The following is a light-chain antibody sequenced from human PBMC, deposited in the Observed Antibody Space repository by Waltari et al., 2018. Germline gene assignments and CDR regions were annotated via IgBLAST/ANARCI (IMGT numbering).Light chain of an antibody. J-gene: IGLJ3*02. CDR3: YSTDSSGNHWV. V-gene: IGLV3-10*01. CDR1: ALPKNY. CDR2: EDS. Sequence: SYELTPPPSVSVSPGQTARLTCSGDALPKNYAYWYQQKSGQAPVLVIYEDSKRPSGIPERFSGSSSGTMATLTISGAQVEDEADYYCYSTDSSGNHWVFGGGTKLTVL.